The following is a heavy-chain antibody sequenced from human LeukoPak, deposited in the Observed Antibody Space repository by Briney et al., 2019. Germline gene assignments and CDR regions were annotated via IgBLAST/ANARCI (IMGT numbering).Heavy chain of an antibody. CDR2: INHSGST. Sequence: SETLSLTCAVYGGSFSGYYWSWIRQPPGKGLEWIGEINHSGSTNYNPSLKSRVTISVDTSKNQFSLKLSSVTAADTAVYYCARPRFSGSFRSFDYWGQGTLVTVSS. J-gene: IGHJ4*02. V-gene: IGHV4-34*01. D-gene: IGHD1-26*01. CDR1: GGSFSGYY. CDR3: ARPRFSGSFRSFDY.